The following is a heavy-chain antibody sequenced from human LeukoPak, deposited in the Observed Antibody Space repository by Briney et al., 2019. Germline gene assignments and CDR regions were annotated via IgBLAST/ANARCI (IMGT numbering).Heavy chain of an antibody. D-gene: IGHD3-22*01. CDR1: GCSISSSNW. V-gene: IGHV4-4*02. J-gene: IGHJ4*02. Sequence: SETLSLTCAVSGCSISSSNWWRWVRQPPGEGLEWIGEIYHSGSTNYHPSLKSRVTISVDKSKNQFSLKLTSVTAADTAVYYCARAPRDYYDSSGYVDYWGQGTLVTVSS. CDR3: ARAPRDYYDSSGYVDY. CDR2: IYHSGST.